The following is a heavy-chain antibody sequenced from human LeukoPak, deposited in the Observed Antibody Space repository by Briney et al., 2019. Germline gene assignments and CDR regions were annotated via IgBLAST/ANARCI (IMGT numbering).Heavy chain of an antibody. Sequence: PSETLSLTCAVSGGSISSGIYYWGWIRQPPGKGLEWIGSVFYGGSTYYNPSLKTRVTISVDTSKNQFSLQLNSLTAADTAVYYCARVFIVVVVAGPNWFDPWGQGTLVTVSS. CDR3: ARVFIVVVVAGPNWFDP. CDR1: GGSISSGIYY. CDR2: VFYGGST. J-gene: IGHJ5*02. V-gene: IGHV4-39*01. D-gene: IGHD2-15*01.